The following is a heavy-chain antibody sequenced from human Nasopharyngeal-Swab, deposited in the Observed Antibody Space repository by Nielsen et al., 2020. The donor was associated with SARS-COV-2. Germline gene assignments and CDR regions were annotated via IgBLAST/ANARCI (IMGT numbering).Heavy chain of an antibody. D-gene: IGHD4-11*01. CDR2: ISGSGGST. V-gene: IGHV3-23*01. J-gene: IGHJ4*02. CDR3: AKDDPGFTPDYSNYGV. Sequence: GESLKISCAASGFTFSSYAMSWVRQAQGKGLEWVSAISGSGGSTYYADSVKGRFTISRDNSKNTLYLQMNSLGAEDTAVYYCAKDDPGFTPDYSNYGVWGQGTLVTVSS. CDR1: GFTFSSYA.